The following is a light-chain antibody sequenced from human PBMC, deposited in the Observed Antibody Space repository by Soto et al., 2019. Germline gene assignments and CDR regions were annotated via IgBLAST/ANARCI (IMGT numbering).Light chain of an antibody. V-gene: IGLV2-14*01. CDR2: DVS. CDR3: SSYTSSSLVV. J-gene: IGLJ2*01. Sequence: QSALTQPASVSGSPGQSITLSCTGTSSDVGGYNYVSWYQQHPGKAPKLMIYDVSNRPSGVSNRFSGSKSGNTASLTISGLHAEDEADYYCSSYTSSSLVVFGGGTKLTVL. CDR1: SSDVGGYNY.